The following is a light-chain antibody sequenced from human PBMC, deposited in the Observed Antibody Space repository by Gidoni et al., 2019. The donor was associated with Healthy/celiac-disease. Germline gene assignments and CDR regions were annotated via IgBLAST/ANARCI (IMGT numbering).Light chain of an antibody. V-gene: IGLV2-11*01. Sequence: QSALTTPRPVSGSPGQSVTISCTGTSSDVGGYNSVSWYPQHPGKPPKLMLYDVSTQPSGVPDRFSGSRSGNTASLTISGLQADDEADYYCFSYAGFWVFGGGTKLTVL. CDR2: DVS. J-gene: IGLJ3*02. CDR3: FSYAGFWV. CDR1: SSDVGGYNS.